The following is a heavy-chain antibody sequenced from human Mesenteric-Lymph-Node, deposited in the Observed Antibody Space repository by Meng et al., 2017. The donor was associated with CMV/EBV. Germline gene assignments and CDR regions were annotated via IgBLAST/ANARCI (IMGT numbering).Heavy chain of an antibody. Sequence: GGSLRLSCVASGFTFSTFAMSWVRQAPGKGLEWVSGMTGSGISTYYADSVKGRFTISRDNSKNTLYLQMNSLRADDTAVYYCAKDPDSSGWYYDWFHPWGQGTLVTVSS. D-gene: IGHD6-19*01. CDR1: GFTFSTFA. CDR2: MTGSGIST. V-gene: IGHV3-23*01. J-gene: IGHJ5*02. CDR3: AKDPDSSGWYYDWFHP.